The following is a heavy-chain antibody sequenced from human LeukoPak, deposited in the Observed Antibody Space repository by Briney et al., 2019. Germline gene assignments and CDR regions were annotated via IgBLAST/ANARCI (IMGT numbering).Heavy chain of an antibody. J-gene: IGHJ5*02. Sequence: KPGGSLRISCAVSGFIFSGYYMSWVRQAPGKGLEWVSYISSSGSTIYYADSVKGRFTSSRDNAKNLLYLQMNSLRAEDTAVYYCARVQSVAAAWFDPWGQGTLVTVSS. CDR3: ARVQSVAAAWFDP. CDR2: ISSSGSTI. D-gene: IGHD6-13*01. CDR1: GFIFSGYY. V-gene: IGHV3-11*01.